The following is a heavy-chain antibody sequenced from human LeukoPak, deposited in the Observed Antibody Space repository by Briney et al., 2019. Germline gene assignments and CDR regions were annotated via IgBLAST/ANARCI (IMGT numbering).Heavy chain of an antibody. D-gene: IGHD5-18*01. CDR3: ARGAYSYGWIDAFDI. CDR2: INPNSGGT. V-gene: IGHV1-2*06. J-gene: IGHJ3*02. Sequence: ASVKVSCKASGYTFTGYYMHWVRQAPGQGLEWMGRINPNSGGTNCAQKFQGRVTVTRDTSISTAYMELSRLRSDDTAVYYCARGAYSYGWIDAFDIWGQGTVVTVSS. CDR1: GYTFTGYY.